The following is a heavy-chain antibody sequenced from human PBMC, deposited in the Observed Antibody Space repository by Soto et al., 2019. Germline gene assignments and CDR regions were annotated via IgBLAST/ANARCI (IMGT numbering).Heavy chain of an antibody. J-gene: IGHJ4*02. CDR2: IKSKTHGGTT. D-gene: IGHD3-22*01. V-gene: IGHV3-15*01. CDR3: TTTEGINIIVVEDTIDF. Sequence: EVQLVESGGGLVKPGGSLRLSCAASGFTFSNTWMTWVRQAPGKGLEWVGRIKSKTHGGTTDYAAPVKGRFTSSRDDSENTRYLQMTSLRTEDTAVYYCTTTEGINIIVVEDTIDFWCQGTLVTVSS. CDR1: GFTFSNTW.